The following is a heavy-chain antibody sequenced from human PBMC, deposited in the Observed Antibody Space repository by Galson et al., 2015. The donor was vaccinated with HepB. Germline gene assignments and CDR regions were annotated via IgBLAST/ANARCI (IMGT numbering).Heavy chain of an antibody. J-gene: IGHJ3*02. CDR2: ISAYNGNT. D-gene: IGHD2-2*01. V-gene: IGHV1-18*01. CDR3: ARGGPSIVVVPAGNDAFDI. CDR1: GYTFTSYG. Sequence: CKASGYTFTSYGISWVRQAPGQGLEWTGWISAYNGNTNYAQKLQGRVTMTTDTSTSTAYMELRSLRSDDTAVYYCARGGPSIVVVPAGNDAFDIWGQGTIVTVSS.